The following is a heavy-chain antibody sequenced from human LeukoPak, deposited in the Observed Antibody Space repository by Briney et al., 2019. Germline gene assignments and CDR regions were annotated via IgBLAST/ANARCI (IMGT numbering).Heavy chain of an antibody. J-gene: IGHJ4*02. D-gene: IGHD6-19*01. CDR1: GYTFIDYY. Sequence: ASVKVSCKASGYTFIDYYMHWVRQAPGQGLEWMGWINPKTGGTRCSQKFQGRVTMTRDRSISTAYTEVTGLESDDTAVYYCARSSGFSCFDYWGQGALVTVSS. CDR2: INPKTGGT. CDR3: ARSSGFSCFDY. V-gene: IGHV1-2*02.